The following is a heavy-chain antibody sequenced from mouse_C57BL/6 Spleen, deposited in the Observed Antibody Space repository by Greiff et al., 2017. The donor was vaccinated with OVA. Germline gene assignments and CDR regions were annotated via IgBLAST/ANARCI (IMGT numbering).Heavy chain of an antibody. CDR1: GYSITSGYY. CDR2: ISYDGSN. V-gene: IGHV3-6*01. J-gene: IGHJ3*01. D-gene: IGHD2-3*01. Sequence: EVQLVESGPGLVKPSQSLSLTCSVTGYSITSGYYWNWIRQFPGNKLEWMGYISYDGSNNYNPSLKNRISITRDTSKNQFFLKLNSVTTEDTATYYCARGPDGYSFAYWGQGTLVTVSA. CDR3: ARGPDGYSFAY.